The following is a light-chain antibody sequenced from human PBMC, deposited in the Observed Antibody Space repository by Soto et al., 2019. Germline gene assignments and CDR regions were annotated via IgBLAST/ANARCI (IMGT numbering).Light chain of an antibody. J-gene: IGKJ3*01. CDR3: QQSYSTLFT. Sequence: DIQMTQSPSSLSAPVGDRVTITCRASQTIIRYLNWYQQKPGRAPNLLIYAASSLQSGVPSRFSGSGSGTEFTLTISSLQPEDFATYYCQQSYSTLFTFGPGTKVEIK. V-gene: IGKV1-39*01. CDR2: AAS. CDR1: QTIIRY.